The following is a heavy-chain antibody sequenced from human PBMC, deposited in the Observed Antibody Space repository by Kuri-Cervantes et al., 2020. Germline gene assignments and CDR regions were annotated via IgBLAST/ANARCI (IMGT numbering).Heavy chain of an antibody. CDR1: GFTFDDYA. Sequence: SLKISCAASGFTFDDYAMHWVRQAPGKGLEWVSGISWNSGSIGYADSVKGRFTISRDNSKNTLHLQMNSLRAEDTAVYYCARSLIGTFDYWGQGALVTVSS. CDR2: ISWNSGSI. V-gene: IGHV3-9*01. D-gene: IGHD1-26*01. CDR3: ARSLIGTFDY. J-gene: IGHJ4*02.